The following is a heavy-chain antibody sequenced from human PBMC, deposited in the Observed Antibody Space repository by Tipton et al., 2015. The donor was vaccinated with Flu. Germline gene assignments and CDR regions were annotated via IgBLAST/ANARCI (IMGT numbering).Heavy chain of an antibody. J-gene: IGHJ4*02. V-gene: IGHV4-39*07. D-gene: IGHD3-16*01. CDR2: IYYSGST. CDR3: ALNYVAGLDY. CDR1: GGSISSSSYY. Sequence: LRLSCTVSGGSISSSSYYWGWIRQPPGKGLEWIGSIYYSGSTYYNPSLKSRVTISVDTSKNQFSPKLSSVTAADTAVYYCALNYVAGLDYWGQGTLVTVSS.